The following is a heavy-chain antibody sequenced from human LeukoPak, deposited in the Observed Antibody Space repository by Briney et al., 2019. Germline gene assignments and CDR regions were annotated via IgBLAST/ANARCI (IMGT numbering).Heavy chain of an antibody. D-gene: IGHD1-26*01. CDR2: IYSDGST. CDR1: GFTVSSNY. CDR3: ARELREHGVFDI. Sequence: GGSLRLSCAASGFTVSSNYMSWVRQAPGKGLEWVSEIYSDGSTYYAASVKGRFSISRDNSKNTVYLQMNSLRAEDTAVYYCARELREHGVFDIWGQGTMVTVSS. J-gene: IGHJ3*02. V-gene: IGHV3-53*01.